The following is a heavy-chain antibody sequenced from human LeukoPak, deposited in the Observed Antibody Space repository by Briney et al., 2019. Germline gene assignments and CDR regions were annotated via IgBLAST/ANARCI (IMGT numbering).Heavy chain of an antibody. CDR1: GFTFSSYA. CDR3: VRDGGSMIVVVKHFDY. V-gene: IGHV3-30*01. J-gene: IGHJ4*02. Sequence: PGRSLRLSCAASGFTFSSYAMHWVRQAPGKGLEWVAVISYDGSNKYYADSVKGRFTISRDNSKNTLYLQMNSLRAEDTAVYYCVRDGGSMIVVVKHFDYWGQGTLVTVSS. CDR2: ISYDGSNK. D-gene: IGHD3-22*01.